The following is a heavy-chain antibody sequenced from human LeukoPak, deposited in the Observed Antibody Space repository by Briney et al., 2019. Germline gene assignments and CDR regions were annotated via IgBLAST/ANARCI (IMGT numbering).Heavy chain of an antibody. CDR3: ARDLGYDIYAFDI. D-gene: IGHD3-9*01. J-gene: IGHJ3*02. Sequence: TSETLSLTCTVSGGSISSYYWSWIRQPPGKGLEWIGYIYYSGSTNYNPSLKSRVTISVDTSKNQFSLKLSSVTAADTAVYYCARDLGYDIYAFDIWGQGTMVTVSS. CDR2: IYYSGST. V-gene: IGHV4-59*01. CDR1: GGSISSYY.